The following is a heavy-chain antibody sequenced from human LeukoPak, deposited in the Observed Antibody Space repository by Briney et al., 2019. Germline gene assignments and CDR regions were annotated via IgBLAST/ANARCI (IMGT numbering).Heavy chain of an antibody. Sequence: SETLSLTCTVSGGSISSYYWSWIRQPAGKGLEWIGRIYTSGSTNYNPSLKSRVTMSVDTSKNQFSLKLSSVTAADTAVYYCARDGASYGDYAHDYWGQGTLVTVSS. CDR2: IYTSGST. J-gene: IGHJ4*02. D-gene: IGHD4-17*01. CDR1: GGSISSYY. CDR3: ARDGASYGDYAHDY. V-gene: IGHV4-4*07.